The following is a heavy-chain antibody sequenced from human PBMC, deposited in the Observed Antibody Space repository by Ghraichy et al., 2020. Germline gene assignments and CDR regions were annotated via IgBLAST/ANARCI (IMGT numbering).Heavy chain of an antibody. D-gene: IGHD6-19*01. CDR1: GFTFSSYA. CDR2: ISGSGGST. J-gene: IGHJ4*02. Sequence: GGSLRLSCAASGFTFSSYAMSWVRQAPGKGLEWVSAISGSGGSTYYADSVKGRFTISRDNSKNTLYLHMNSLRAEDTAVYYCAKVVYGVSSGSLWGLSYYFDYWGQRTLVTVSS. CDR3: AKVVYGVSSGSLWGLSYYFDY. V-gene: IGHV3-23*01.